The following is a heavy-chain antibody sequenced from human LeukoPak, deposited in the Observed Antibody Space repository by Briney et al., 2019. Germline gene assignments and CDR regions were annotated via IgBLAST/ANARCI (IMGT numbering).Heavy chain of an antibody. V-gene: IGHV4-31*03. CDR1: GGSISSGGYY. CDR2: IYYSGST. Sequence: SETLSLTCTVSGGSISSGGYYWSWIRQHPGKGLEWIGYIYYSGSTYYNPSLKSRVTLSVDTSKNQFSLNLSSVTAADTAVYYCARLSSRWYFSPDYWGQGTLVTASS. J-gene: IGHJ4*02. D-gene: IGHD6-19*01. CDR3: ARLSSRWYFSPDY.